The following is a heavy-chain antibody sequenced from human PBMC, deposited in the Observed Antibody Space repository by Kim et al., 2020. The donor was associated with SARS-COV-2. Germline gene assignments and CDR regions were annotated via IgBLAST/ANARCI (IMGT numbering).Heavy chain of an antibody. Sequence: DSVSGRFTISRDNCKNTRYLQMSILRAEDTAGYYCAKNQRAAARGNWFDTWGQGSLVTVSS. CDR3: AKNQRAAARGNWFDT. V-gene: IGHV3-23*01. J-gene: IGHJ5*02. D-gene: IGHD6-13*01.